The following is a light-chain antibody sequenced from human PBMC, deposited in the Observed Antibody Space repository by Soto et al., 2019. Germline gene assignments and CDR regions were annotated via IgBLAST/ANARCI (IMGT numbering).Light chain of an antibody. CDR2: YAS. CDR3: QQYGSLIT. CDR1: HSVGTN. Sequence: EVVLTQSPATLSLSPGQRATLSCRASHSVGTNLMWYQQKPGQPPRLLISYASNRATGVPGRFSGGGSGTDFTLTISSLEPEDFAVYYCQQYGSLITFGQGTRLEIK. V-gene: IGKV3-11*01. J-gene: IGKJ5*01.